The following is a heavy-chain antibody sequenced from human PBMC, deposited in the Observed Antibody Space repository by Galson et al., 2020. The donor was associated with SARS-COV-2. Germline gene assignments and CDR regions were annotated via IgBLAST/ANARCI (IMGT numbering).Heavy chain of an antibody. CDR1: GYTFTGDY. V-gene: IGHV1-2*02. CDR2: INPNTGGT. Sequence: ASVKVSCKASGYTFTGDYMHWVRQAPGQGLEWMGWINPNTGGTSHAQKFQGRVTMTRDTSISTAYMELSRLRSDDTAMYYCARDPSSPFAYWGQGTLVTVSS. J-gene: IGHJ4*02. CDR3: ARDPSSPFAY.